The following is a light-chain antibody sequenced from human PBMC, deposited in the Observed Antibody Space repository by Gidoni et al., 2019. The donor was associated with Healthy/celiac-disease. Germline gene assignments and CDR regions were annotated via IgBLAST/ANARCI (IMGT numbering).Light chain of an antibody. V-gene: IGLV2-14*01. CDR1: SSDVGGYNY. CDR3: SSYTSSSTPHVV. Sequence: QSALTQPASVSGSPGQSINLSCTGTSSDVGGYNYVSWYQQHPGKAPKLMIYDVSNRPSGVSNRFSGSKSGNTASLTISGLQAEDEADYYCSSYTSSSTPHVVFGGGTKLTVL. J-gene: IGLJ2*01. CDR2: DVS.